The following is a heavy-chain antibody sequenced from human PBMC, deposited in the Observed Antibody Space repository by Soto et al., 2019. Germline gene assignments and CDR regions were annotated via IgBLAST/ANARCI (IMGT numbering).Heavy chain of an antibody. J-gene: IGHJ4*02. CDR1: GGSISSYY. D-gene: IGHD3-16*01. Sequence: SETLSLTCTVSGGSISSYYWSWILQPPWKGLEWIGYIYYSGSTNYNPSLKSRVTISVDTSKNQFSLKLSSVTAADTAVFYCAKGLPTTFGTTFDYWGQRTLVTVSS. V-gene: IGHV4-59*12. CDR3: AKGLPTTFGTTFDY. CDR2: IYYSGST.